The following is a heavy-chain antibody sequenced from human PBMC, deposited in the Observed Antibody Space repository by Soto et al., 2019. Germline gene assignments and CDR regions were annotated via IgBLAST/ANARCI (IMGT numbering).Heavy chain of an antibody. V-gene: IGHV4-4*02. CDR1: GGSISSSNW. J-gene: IGHJ6*02. Sequence: SETLSLTCAVSGGSISSSNWWSWVRQPPGKGLEWIGEIYHSGSTNYNPSLKSRVTISVDKSKNQFSLKLSSVTAADTAVYYCARSVLGYYYYGMDIRGQGTTVTVSS. CDR2: IYHSGST. D-gene: IGHD3-16*01. CDR3: ARSVLGYYYYGMDI.